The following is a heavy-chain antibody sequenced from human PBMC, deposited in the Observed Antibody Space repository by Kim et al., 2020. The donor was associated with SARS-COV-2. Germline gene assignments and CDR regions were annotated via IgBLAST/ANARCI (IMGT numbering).Heavy chain of an antibody. CDR3: ARGIDAGVDY. J-gene: IGHJ4*02. V-gene: IGHV1-8*02. Sequence: ASVKVSCKASGYTFSNYDINWMRQAPGQGLEHMGWMSPNIGNAHSTQKFQGRVTMTRDTSISTAYMELSNLRSEDTAIYYCARGIDAGVDYWGQGTLVSVSS. CDR2: MSPNIGNA. D-gene: IGHD2-8*02. CDR1: GYTFSNYD.